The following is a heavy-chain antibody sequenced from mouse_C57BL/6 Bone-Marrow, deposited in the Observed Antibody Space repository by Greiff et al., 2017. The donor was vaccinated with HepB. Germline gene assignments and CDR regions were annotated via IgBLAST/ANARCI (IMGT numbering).Heavy chain of an antibody. CDR2: ILPGSGST. Sequence: VQLQESGAELMKPGASVKLSCKATGYTFTGYWIEWVKQRPGHGLEWIGEILPGSGSTNYNEKFKGKATFTADTSSNTAYMQLSSLTTEDSAIYYCARTINYFEYYGSSLYYAMDYWGQGTSVTVSS. J-gene: IGHJ4*01. CDR3: ARTINYFEYYGSSLYYAMDY. D-gene: IGHD1-1*01. CDR1: GYTFTGYW. V-gene: IGHV1-9*01.